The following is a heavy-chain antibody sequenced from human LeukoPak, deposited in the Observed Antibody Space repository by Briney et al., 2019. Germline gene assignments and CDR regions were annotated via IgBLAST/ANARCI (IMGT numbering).Heavy chain of an antibody. CDR2: ISGSGGST. V-gene: IGHV3-23*01. CDR1: GSTFSSYA. D-gene: IGHD4-17*01. CDR3: AKYGDYGDY. Sequence: PGGSLRLSCAASGSTFSSYAMSWVRQAPGGGLEWVSAISGSGGSTNYADSVKGRFTISRDNSKNTLYLQMNSLRAEDTAVYYCAKYGDYGDYWGQGTLVTVSS. J-gene: IGHJ4*02.